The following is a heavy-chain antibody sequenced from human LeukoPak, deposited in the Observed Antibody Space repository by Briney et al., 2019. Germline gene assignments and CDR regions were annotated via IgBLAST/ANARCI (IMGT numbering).Heavy chain of an antibody. J-gene: IGHJ3*02. Sequence: PGGSLRLSCVASGFTFSTYSMNWVRQAPGKGLEWVSYIIYSSSRIYYADSVMGRFTISRDNAKNSLYLQMSSLRAEDTAIYYCAREVERSLGDGVDIWGQGTKVTVSS. V-gene: IGHV3-48*04. CDR1: GFTFSTYS. D-gene: IGHD1-1*01. CDR2: IIYSSSRI. CDR3: AREVERSLGDGVDI.